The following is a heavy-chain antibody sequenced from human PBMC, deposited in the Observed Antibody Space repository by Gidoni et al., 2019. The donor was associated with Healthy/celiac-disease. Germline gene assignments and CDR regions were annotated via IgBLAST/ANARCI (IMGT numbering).Heavy chain of an antibody. Sequence: GLEWIGSIYYSGSTYYNPSLKSRVTISVDTSKNQFSLKLSSVTAADTAVYYCAQGMYCSSTSCYIYWGQGTLVTVSS. V-gene: IGHV4-39*01. J-gene: IGHJ4*02. CDR3: AQGMYCSSTSCYIY. CDR2: IYYSGST. D-gene: IGHD2-2*02.